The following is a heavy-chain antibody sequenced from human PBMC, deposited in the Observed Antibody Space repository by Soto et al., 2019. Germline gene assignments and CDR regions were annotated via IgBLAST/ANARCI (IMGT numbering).Heavy chain of an antibody. CDR3: ASDLGYCSSTSCYTGFDY. D-gene: IGHD2-2*02. CDR2: ISYDGSNK. Sequence: QVQLVESGGGVVQPGRSLRLSCAASGFTFSSYGMHWVRQAPGKGLEWVAVISYDGSNKYYADSVKGRFTISRDNSKNTLYLQMNSLRAEDTAVYYCASDLGYCSSTSCYTGFDYWGQGTLVTVS. V-gene: IGHV3-30*03. CDR1: GFTFSSYG. J-gene: IGHJ4*02.